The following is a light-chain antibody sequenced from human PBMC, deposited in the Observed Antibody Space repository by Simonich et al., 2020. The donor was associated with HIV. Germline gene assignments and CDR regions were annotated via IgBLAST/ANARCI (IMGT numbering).Light chain of an antibody. Sequence: AIQLTQSPSSLSASVGDRVTITCRASQGIKNALIWYQQKPGKAPKVLIFDASSLESGVPSRFSGSGSGTEFTLTISSLQPDDFATYFCQQYNSYTWTFGQGTKVEIK. V-gene: IGKV1-13*02. CDR1: QGIKNA. CDR2: DAS. J-gene: IGKJ1*01. CDR3: QQYNSYTWT.